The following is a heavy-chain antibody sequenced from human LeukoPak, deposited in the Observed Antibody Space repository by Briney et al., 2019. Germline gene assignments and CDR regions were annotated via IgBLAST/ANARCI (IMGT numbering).Heavy chain of an antibody. CDR3: AKDWNRRARGALTGPFDY. D-gene: IGHD3-9*01. Sequence: GGSLRLSCAASGFTFSSYDMHWVRKAPGKGLEWVAVISYDGSNKYYADSVKGRFTISRDNSKNTLYLQMNSLRAEDTAVYYCAKDWNRRARGALTGPFDYWGQGTLVTVSS. V-gene: IGHV3-30*18. CDR2: ISYDGSNK. CDR1: GFTFSSYD. J-gene: IGHJ4*02.